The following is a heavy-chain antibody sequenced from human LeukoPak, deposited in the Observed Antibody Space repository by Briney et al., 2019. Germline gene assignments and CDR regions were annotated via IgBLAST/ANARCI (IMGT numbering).Heavy chain of an antibody. CDR1: GYTFTSYY. V-gene: IGHV1-46*01. CDR3: ARMEFNYVDAFDI. D-gene: IGHD4-11*01. J-gene: IGHJ3*02. CDR2: INPSGGST. Sequence: EASVKVSCKASGYTFTSYYMHWVRQAPGQGLDYMGIINPSGGSTSYAQKFQGRVTMTRDTSTGTVYMELSSLRSEDTAVYYCARMEFNYVDAFDIWGQGTMVTVSS.